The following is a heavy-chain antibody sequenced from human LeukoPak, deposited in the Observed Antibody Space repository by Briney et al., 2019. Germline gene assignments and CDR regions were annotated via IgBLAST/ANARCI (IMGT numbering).Heavy chain of an antibody. CDR2: ISSSSSYI. CDR1: GFTFSSYS. J-gene: IGHJ4*02. CDR3: ARVPSGTLNLDPYFDY. D-gene: IGHD1-1*01. Sequence: GGSLRLSCAASGFTFSSYSMNWVRQAPGKGLEWVSSISSSSSYIYYADSVKGRFTISRDNAKNSLYLQMNSLRAEDTAVYYCARVPSGTLNLDPYFDYWGQGTLVTVSS. V-gene: IGHV3-21*01.